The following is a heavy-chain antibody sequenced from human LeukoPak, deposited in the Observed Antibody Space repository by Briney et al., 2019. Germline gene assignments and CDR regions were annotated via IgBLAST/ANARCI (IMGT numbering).Heavy chain of an antibody. Sequence: GGSLRLSCAASGFTFSSYEMNWVRQAPGKGLEWVSYISSSGSTIYYADSVKGRFTISRDNAKNSLYLQMNSLRAEDTALYYCARDRNRVVVPNCSSTSCYDPFIDYWGQGTLVTVSS. CDR2: ISSSGSTI. J-gene: IGHJ4*02. D-gene: IGHD2-2*01. V-gene: IGHV3-48*03. CDR3: ARDRNRVVVPNCSSTSCYDPFIDY. CDR1: GFTFSSYE.